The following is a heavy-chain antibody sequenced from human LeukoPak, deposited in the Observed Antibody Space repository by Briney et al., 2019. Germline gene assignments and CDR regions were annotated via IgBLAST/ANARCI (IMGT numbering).Heavy chain of an antibody. D-gene: IGHD2-2*01. CDR2: IIPIFGTA. CDR3: ASYCSSTSCRTRPGYYMDV. CDR1: GGTFSSYA. V-gene: IGHV1-69*13. J-gene: IGHJ6*03. Sequence: SVKVSCKASGGTFSSYAISWVRQAPGQGLEWMGGIIPIFGTANYAQEFQGRVTITADESTSTAYMELSSLRSEDTAVYYCASYCSSTSCRTRPGYYMDVWGKGTTVTVSS.